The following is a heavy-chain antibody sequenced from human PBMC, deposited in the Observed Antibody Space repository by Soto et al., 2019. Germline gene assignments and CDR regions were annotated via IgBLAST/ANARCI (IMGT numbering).Heavy chain of an antibody. J-gene: IGHJ4*02. Sequence: PGGSLRLSWAASVFTFDDYAMHWVRQSPGKGLEWVSGISWNSGSIGYADSVKGRFTISRDTSKNQFSLHLNSVTPEDTAVYYCAREFPYYESSDSYFDYWGQGALVTVSS. CDR1: VFTFDDYA. CDR3: AREFPYYESSDSYFDY. CDR2: ISWNSGSI. V-gene: IGHV3-9*01. D-gene: IGHD3-16*01.